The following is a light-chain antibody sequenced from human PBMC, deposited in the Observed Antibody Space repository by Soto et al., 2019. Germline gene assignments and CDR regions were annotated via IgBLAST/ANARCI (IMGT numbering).Light chain of an antibody. J-gene: IGKJ1*01. CDR3: QQYGSSPWT. V-gene: IGKV3-20*01. CDR2: GAS. Sequence: EIVLTQSPGTLSLSPGERATLSCRASQSVSSSYLAWYQQKPGQAPRLLIYGASSRDTGIPDRFSGSGSGTDLTLTISRLETEDFAVYYCQQYGSSPWTFGQGTKVEIK. CDR1: QSVSSSY.